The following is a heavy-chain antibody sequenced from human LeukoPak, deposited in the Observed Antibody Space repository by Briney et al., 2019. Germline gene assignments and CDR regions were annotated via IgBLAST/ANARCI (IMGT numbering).Heavy chain of an antibody. CDR2: IYYSGST. CDR1: GGSISSSSYY. D-gene: IGHD6-6*01. CDR3: ARFESSIASGADY. V-gene: IGHV4-39*01. J-gene: IGHJ4*02. Sequence: PSETPSLTCTVSGGSISSSSYYWGWIRQPPGKGLEWIGSIYYSGSTYYNPSLKSRVTISVDTSKNQFSLKLSSVTAADTAVYYCARFESSIASGADYWGQGTLVTVSS.